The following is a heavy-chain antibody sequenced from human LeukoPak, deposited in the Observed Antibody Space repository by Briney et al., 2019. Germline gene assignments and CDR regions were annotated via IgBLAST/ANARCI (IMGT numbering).Heavy chain of an antibody. V-gene: IGHV3-7*01. CDR2: IKQDGSEK. Sequence: PGGSLRLSCAASGFTFSSYWMSWVRQAPGKGLEWVANIKQDGSEKYYVDSVKGRFTISRDNAKNSLYLQMNSLRAEDTAVYYCARQTLGSNYLNFDYWGQGTLVTVSS. CDR1: GFTFSSYW. J-gene: IGHJ4*02. CDR3: ARQTLGSNYLNFDY. D-gene: IGHD4-11*01.